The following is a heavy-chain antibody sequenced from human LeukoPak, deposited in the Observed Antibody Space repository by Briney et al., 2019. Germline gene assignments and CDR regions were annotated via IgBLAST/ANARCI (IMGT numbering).Heavy chain of an antibody. CDR2: IYSGGST. CDR3: ARDLAARGGDWFDP. D-gene: IGHD6-6*01. V-gene: IGHV3-66*01. CDR1: GFTFNIYS. Sequence: PGGSLRLSCAASGFTFNIYSMNWVRQAPGKGLEWVSVIYSGGSTYYADSVKGRFTISRDNSKNTLYLQMNSLRAEDTAVYYCARDLAARGGDWFDPWGQGTLVTVSS. J-gene: IGHJ5*02.